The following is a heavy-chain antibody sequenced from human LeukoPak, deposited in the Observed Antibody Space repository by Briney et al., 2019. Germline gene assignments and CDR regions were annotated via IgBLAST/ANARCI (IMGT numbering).Heavy chain of an antibody. V-gene: IGHV3-23*01. J-gene: IGHJ5*02. CDR1: GFTFSSYA. CDR2: ISGSGGST. D-gene: IGHD3-22*01. CDR3: AKGGYYYDSTNWFDP. Sequence: PGGSLRLSCVVSGFTFSSYAMSWVRQAPGKGLEWVSGISGSGGSTYYADSVKGRFTISRDNSKNTLYLQMNSLRVEDTAVYYCAKGGYYYDSTNWFDPWGQGTLVTVSS.